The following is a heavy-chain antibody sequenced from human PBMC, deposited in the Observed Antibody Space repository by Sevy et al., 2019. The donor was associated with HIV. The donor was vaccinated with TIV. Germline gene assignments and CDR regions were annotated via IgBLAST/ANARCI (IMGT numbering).Heavy chain of an antibody. V-gene: IGHV3-48*03. CDR3: ARAQDYYDSSGAYYFDY. J-gene: IGHJ4*02. CDR2: ITSSGSTI. Sequence: GGSLILSCAASGFTFSIYEMNWVRQAPGKGLEWVSYITSSGSTIYYADSVKGRFTISRDNAKNSLYLQMNSLRAEDTAIYYCARAQDYYDSSGAYYFDYWGQGALVTVSS. CDR1: GFTFSIYE. D-gene: IGHD3-22*01.